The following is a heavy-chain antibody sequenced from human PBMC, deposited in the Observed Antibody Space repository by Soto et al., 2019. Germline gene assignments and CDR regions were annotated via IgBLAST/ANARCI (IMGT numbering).Heavy chain of an antibody. D-gene: IGHD3-3*01. Sequence: EVQLVESGGDLVQPGESLRLSCTASGFTFSGFWMAWVRQVPGKGLEWVANLKGDGSKENYVDSVKGRFTISRDNAKNSLYLQMNSLRAEDRALYYCARDLNYGLSSVYYDVFYAWGQGTMVTVSS. J-gene: IGHJ3*01. V-gene: IGHV3-7*01. CDR3: ARDLNYGLSSVYYDVFYA. CDR2: LKGDGSKE. CDR1: GFTFSGFW.